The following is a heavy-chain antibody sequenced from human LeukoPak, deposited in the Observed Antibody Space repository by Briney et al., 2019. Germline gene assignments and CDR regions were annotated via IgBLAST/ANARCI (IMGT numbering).Heavy chain of an antibody. D-gene: IGHD6-6*01. CDR2: IYYSGST. V-gene: IGHV4-31*03. CDR1: GGSISSGGYY. Sequence: SQTLSLTCTVSGGSISSGGYYWSWIRQHPGKGLEWIGYIYYSGSTYYNPSLKSRVTTSVDTSKNQFSLKLSSVTAADTAVYYCARVRAAHSSRGSLDYWGQGTLVTVSS. CDR3: ARVRAAHSSRGSLDY. J-gene: IGHJ4*02.